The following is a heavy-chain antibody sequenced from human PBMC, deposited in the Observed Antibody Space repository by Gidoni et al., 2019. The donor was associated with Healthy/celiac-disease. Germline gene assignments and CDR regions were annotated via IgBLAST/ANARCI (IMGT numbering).Heavy chain of an antibody. D-gene: IGHD3-16*01. CDR3: ARAPSDWGRLSGDY. V-gene: IGHV3-48*02. CDR2: ISSSSRTI. Sequence: EVQLVESGGGLVQPGGSLRLSCAASGFTFSSYSMNWVRQAPGKGLEWVSYISSSSRTIYYADSVKGRFTISRDNAKNSLYLQMNSLRDEDTAVYYCARAPSDWGRLSGDYWGQGTLVTVSS. CDR1: GFTFSSYS. J-gene: IGHJ4*02.